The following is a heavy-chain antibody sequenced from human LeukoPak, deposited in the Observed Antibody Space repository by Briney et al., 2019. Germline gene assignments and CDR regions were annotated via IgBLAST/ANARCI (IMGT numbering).Heavy chain of an antibody. D-gene: IGHD2-2*01. CDR2: INPNDGDT. V-gene: IGHV1-2*02. CDR1: GYTFTDYY. Sequence: GASVTVSCKASGYTFTDYYMHWVRQAPGLGFEWMGWINPNDGDTYYAQKFQGRVTMTRDTSISTAHMEVSRLRSDDTAVYYCARANFLYCSSTSCLFDYWGQGTLVTVSS. J-gene: IGHJ4*02. CDR3: ARANFLYCSSTSCLFDY.